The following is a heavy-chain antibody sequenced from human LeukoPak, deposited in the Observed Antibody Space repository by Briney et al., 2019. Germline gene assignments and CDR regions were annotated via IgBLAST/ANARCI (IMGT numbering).Heavy chain of an antibody. V-gene: IGHV3-7*01. CDR1: GFTFNTYW. Sequence: GGSLRLSCAASGFTFNTYWMSWVRQAPGKGLEWVANINQDGGEKYYVGSVKGRFTISRDNAKNSLYLQMNSLRAEDTAVYYCARETRVASDYWGQGTLVTVSS. J-gene: IGHJ4*02. CDR2: INQDGGEK. CDR3: ARETRVASDY. D-gene: IGHD5-12*01.